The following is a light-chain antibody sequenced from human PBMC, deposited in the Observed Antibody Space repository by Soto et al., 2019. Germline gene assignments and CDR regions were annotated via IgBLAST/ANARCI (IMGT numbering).Light chain of an antibody. CDR1: QSVSSSH. J-gene: IGKJ1*01. Sequence: ELVLTQSPGTLSLSPGEGATLSCRASQSVSSSHLAWYQQRPGQAPRLLIYSASTRATGIPDRFSGSGSGTDFTLTISRLEPEDFAVDYCQQYGSSRTFGQGTKVEVK. V-gene: IGKV3-20*01. CDR3: QQYGSSRT. CDR2: SAS.